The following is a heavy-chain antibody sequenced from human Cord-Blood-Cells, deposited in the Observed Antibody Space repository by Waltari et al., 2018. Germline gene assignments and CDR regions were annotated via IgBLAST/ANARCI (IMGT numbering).Heavy chain of an antibody. V-gene: IGHV3-7*01. CDR2: IKQDGSEK. CDR1: GFTFSSYW. Sequence: EVQLVESGGGLVQPGGSLRLSCADSGFTFSSYWMSWVRQAPGKGLEWVANIKQDGSEKYYVDSVKGRFTISRDNAKNSLYLQMNSLRAEDTAVYYCASSAPYYDFWSGQSAFDIWGQGTMVTVSS. J-gene: IGHJ3*02. D-gene: IGHD3-3*01. CDR3: ASSAPYYDFWSGQSAFDI.